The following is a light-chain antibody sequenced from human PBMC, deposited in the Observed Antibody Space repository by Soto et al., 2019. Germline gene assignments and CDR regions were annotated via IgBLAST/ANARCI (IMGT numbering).Light chain of an antibody. Sequence: EIVLTQSPATLSVSPGERVILSCRASQSVDISLAWYQQKPGQAPRLLIYAASSRATGIPDRFSGSGSGTDFTLTISRLEPEDFAVYYCQQYDSSPRTFGQGTKVDIK. CDR1: QSVDIS. CDR2: AAS. CDR3: QQYDSSPRT. V-gene: IGKV3-20*01. J-gene: IGKJ1*01.